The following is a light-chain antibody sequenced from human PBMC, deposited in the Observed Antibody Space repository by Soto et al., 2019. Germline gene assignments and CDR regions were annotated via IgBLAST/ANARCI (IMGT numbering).Light chain of an antibody. CDR3: HQSYIVRFT. Sequence: DIQLAQSPASLSAAVGDRVVITCRASQTISKFLNWYQVKSGRAPRVMIASADTLESGVPPRFSGSGSVRDFTLTINNLQPEYIATYFCHQSYIVRFTFGQGNK. V-gene: IGKV1-39*01. CDR1: QTISKF. J-gene: IGKJ2*01. CDR2: SAD.